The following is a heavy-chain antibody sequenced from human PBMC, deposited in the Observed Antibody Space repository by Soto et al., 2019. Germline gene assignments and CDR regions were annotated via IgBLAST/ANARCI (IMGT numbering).Heavy chain of an antibody. CDR1: GDSFNDYY. V-gene: IGHV1-2*02. D-gene: IGHD5-12*01. CDR3: ARESGGATATLDYYYFYMDV. Sequence: ASVKVSCKSSGDSFNDYYIHWVRQAPGQGLEWMGWINPNGGATKYAQKFQGRVTVTRDTSIRTVYMELSSLRSDDTAVYYCARESGGATATLDYYYFYMDVWGKGTTVTVSS. CDR2: INPNGGAT. J-gene: IGHJ6*03.